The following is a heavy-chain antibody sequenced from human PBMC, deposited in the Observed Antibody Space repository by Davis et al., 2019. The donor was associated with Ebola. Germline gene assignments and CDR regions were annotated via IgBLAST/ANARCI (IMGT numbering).Heavy chain of an antibody. CDR1: GYTFTSYA. J-gene: IGHJ6*02. CDR3: ARDLAYCGGDCYPYYYYGMDV. Sequence: ASVKVSCKASGYTFTSYAMHWVRQAPGQRLEWMGWINAGNGNTKYSQKFQGRVTITRDTSASTAYMELSSLRSEDTAVYYCARDLAYCGGDCYPYYYYGMDVWGQGTTVTVSS. D-gene: IGHD2-21*02. CDR2: INAGNGNT. V-gene: IGHV1-3*01.